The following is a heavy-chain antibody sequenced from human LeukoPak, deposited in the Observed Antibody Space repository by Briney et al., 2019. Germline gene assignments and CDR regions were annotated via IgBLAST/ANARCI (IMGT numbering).Heavy chain of an antibody. CDR3: AKNPYEYYFDY. CDR2: INPNSGDT. D-gene: IGHD5-12*01. CDR1: GYSFTGYY. V-gene: IGHV1-2*02. Sequence: VASVKVSCKASGYSFTGYYMHWVRQAPGQGLEWMGWINPNSGDTNYAQKFQGRVTMTRDTSINTAYMELSRLRADDTAMYYCAKNPYEYYFDYWGQGTLVTVSS. J-gene: IGHJ4*02.